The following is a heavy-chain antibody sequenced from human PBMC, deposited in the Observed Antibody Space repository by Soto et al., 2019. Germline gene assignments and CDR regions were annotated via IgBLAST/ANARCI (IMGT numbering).Heavy chain of an antibody. CDR2: IKHSGST. J-gene: IGHJ4*02. D-gene: IGHD2-8*02. V-gene: IGHV4-34*01. Sequence: QVQLQQWGAGLLKPSETLSLTCAVYGGSFSGYYWTWIRQPPGTGLEGIGEIKHSGSTNYNPSLKSRITISVDTSKNQFSLKLTSVTAADTAVYYCARDKITGLFDYWGQGTLVTVSS. CDR3: ARDKITGLFDY. CDR1: GGSFSGYY.